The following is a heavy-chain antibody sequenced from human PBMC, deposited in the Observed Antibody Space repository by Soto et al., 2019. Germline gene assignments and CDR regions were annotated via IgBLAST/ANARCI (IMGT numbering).Heavy chain of an antibody. CDR3: AKWQSYNFDSLAFSGFDS. Sequence: PGGALRLSCAASGFTFSNGAMTWVRQAPGKGLEWVSAITGGGTTYYADSVTGRFTISRDNSKSTLYLQMNSLRADDTAAYYSAKWQSYNFDSLAFSGFDSWRQVPQVPVSS. CDR1: GFTFSNGA. D-gene: IGHD3-3*02. CDR2: ITGGGTT. J-gene: IGHJ4*02. V-gene: IGHV3-23*01.